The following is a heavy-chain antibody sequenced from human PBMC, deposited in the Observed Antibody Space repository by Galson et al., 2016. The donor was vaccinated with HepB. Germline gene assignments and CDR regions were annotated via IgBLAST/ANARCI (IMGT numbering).Heavy chain of an antibody. CDR2: INHSGST. CDR1: DKSFSDFF. D-gene: IGHD4/OR15-4a*01. CDR3: ARAWGPRYANYAREFDY. Sequence: SETLSLTCAVNDKSFSDFFWNWIRQPPGKGLEWIGEINHSGSTNYNPSLKSRVTISVDTSKNQFSLKMRSVTAADTALYYCARAWGPRYANYAREFDYWGQGTLVTVSS. V-gene: IGHV4-34*01. J-gene: IGHJ4*02.